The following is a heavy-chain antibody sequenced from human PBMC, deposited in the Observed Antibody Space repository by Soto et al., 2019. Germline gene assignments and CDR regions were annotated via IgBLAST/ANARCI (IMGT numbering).Heavy chain of an antibody. J-gene: IGHJ4*02. D-gene: IGHD6-19*01. CDR3: AREYSSGWKTFDY. V-gene: IGHV3-23*01. CDR2: ISPGGSAT. CDR1: EVTFSTYP. Sequence: GGSLRLSCAASEVTFSTYPMTWVRQAPGKGLDWVSSISPGGSATYYADSVKGRFTISRDNSKNTMYLQMNSLRAEDTAVYYCAREYSSGWKTFDYWGQGTLVTVSS.